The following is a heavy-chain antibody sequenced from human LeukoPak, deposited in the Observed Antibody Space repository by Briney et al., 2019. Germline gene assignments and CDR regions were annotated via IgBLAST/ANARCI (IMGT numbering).Heavy chain of an antibody. D-gene: IGHD3-10*01. CDR3: AKLRSTVNGSGRNSYYYYMDV. CDR2: ISDSGGST. CDR1: GFTFSSYG. Sequence: PGGSLRLSCAASGFTFSSYGMTWVRQAPGKGLEWVSGISDSGGSTYYADSVKGRSTISRDNSKNTLYLHMNSLRAEDTAIYYCAKLRSTVNGSGRNSYYYYMDVWGTGTTVTISS. J-gene: IGHJ6*03. V-gene: IGHV3-23*01.